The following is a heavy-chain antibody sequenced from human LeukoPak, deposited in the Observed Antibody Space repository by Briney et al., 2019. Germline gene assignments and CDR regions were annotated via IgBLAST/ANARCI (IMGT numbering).Heavy chain of an antibody. CDR3: ARGTIVVPAAMPFDY. Sequence: GASVKVSCKASGYTFTSYGISWVRQAPGQGLEWMGWISAYNGNTNYAQKLQGRVTMTTDTSTSTAYMELRSLRSDDTAVYYCARGTIVVPAAMPFDYWGQGTLVTVSS. CDR2: ISAYNGNT. D-gene: IGHD2-2*01. V-gene: IGHV1-18*01. CDR1: GYTFTSYG. J-gene: IGHJ4*02.